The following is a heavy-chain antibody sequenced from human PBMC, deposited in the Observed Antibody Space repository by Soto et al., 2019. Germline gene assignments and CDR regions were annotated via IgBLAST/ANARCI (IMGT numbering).Heavy chain of an antibody. CDR1: GGSFSGYY. J-gene: IGHJ4*02. V-gene: IGHV4-34*01. CDR3: ARVVSSSGDYFDY. Sequence: SETLSLTCAVYGGSFSGYYWSWIRQPPGKGLEWIGEINHSGSTNYNPSLKSRVTISVDTSKNQFSLELSSVTAADTAVYYCARVVSSSGDYFDYWGQGTLVTVS. D-gene: IGHD2-2*01. CDR2: INHSGST.